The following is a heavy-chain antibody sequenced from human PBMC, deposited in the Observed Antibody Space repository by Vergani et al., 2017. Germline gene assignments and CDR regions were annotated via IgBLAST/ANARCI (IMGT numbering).Heavy chain of an antibody. CDR1: GYTFSSSA. D-gene: IGHD2-2*01. J-gene: IGHJ4*02. Sequence: EVQLLESGGGLVQPGGSLRLSCAASGYTFSSSAMSWVRQAPGKGLEWVSTISGSGGSTYYADSVKGRFTISRDNSKNTLYLQMNSLRAEDTAVYFCAKRPAAGIDSWGQGTLVTVSS. V-gene: IGHV3-23*01. CDR3: AKRPAAGIDS. CDR2: ISGSGGST.